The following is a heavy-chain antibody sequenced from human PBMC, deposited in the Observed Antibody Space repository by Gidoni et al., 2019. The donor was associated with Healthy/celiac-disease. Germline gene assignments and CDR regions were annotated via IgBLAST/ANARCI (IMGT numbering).Heavy chain of an antibody. CDR1: GFTVSSNY. J-gene: IGHJ6*02. Sequence: EVQLVESGGGLVQPGGSLRLSCAASGFTVSSNYMSWVRQAPGKGLGWVSVIYSGGSTYYADSVKGRFTISRDNSKNTLYLQMNSLRAEDTAVYYCARSADYYYGMDVWGQGTTVTVSS. CDR3: ARSADYYYGMDV. CDR2: IYSGGST. V-gene: IGHV3-66*02. D-gene: IGHD2-2*01.